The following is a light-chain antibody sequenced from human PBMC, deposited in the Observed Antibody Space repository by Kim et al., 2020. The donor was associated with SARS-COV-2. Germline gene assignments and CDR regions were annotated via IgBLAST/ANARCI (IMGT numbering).Light chain of an antibody. J-gene: IGKJ2*01. V-gene: IGKV3-20*01. Sequence: APGKRATLSCRASQSVSSSYLAWYQQKPGQAPRLLIYGASSRATGIPDRFSGSGSGTDFTLTISRLEPEDFAVYYCQQYGSSLYTFGQGTKLEI. CDR3: QQYGSSLYT. CDR1: QSVSSSY. CDR2: GAS.